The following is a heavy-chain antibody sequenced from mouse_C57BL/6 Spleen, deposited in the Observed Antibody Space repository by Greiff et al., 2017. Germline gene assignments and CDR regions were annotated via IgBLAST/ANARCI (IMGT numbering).Heavy chain of an antibody. CDR2: INPSTGGT. V-gene: IGHV1-42*01. Sequence: VQLQQSGPELVKPGASVKTSCKASGYSFTGYYMNWVKQSPEKSLEWIGEINPSTGGTTYNQKFKAKAPLTVDKSSSTAYKQLKMLTSGYSAVDYCAKLSTSYPFAYWGQGTLVTVSA. J-gene: IGHJ3*01. CDR3: AKLSTSYPFAY. CDR1: GYSFTGYY. D-gene: IGHD3-2*02.